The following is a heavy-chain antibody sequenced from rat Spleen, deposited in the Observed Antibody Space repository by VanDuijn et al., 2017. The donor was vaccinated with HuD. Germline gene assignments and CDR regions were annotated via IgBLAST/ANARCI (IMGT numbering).Heavy chain of an antibody. V-gene: IGHV5-20*01. J-gene: IGHJ1*01. Sequence: EVQLVASGGGLVQPGRSLKLSCAASGFTFSDYYMAWVRQAPTKGLEWVATISSEGRSSYYRDSVKGRFTISRDNAKSSLYLQMNSLKSEDTATYYCEKNEGPYSSYMDWYFDFWGPGTMVTVSS. CDR1: GFTFSDYY. CDR2: ISSEGRSS. CDR3: EKNEGPYSSYMDWYFDF. D-gene: IGHD1-2*01.